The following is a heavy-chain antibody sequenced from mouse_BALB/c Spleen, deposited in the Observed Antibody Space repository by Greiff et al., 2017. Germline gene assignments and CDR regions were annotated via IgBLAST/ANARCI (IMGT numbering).Heavy chain of an antibody. V-gene: IGHV1-7*01. Sequence: VQLQQSGAELAKPGASVKMSCKASGYTFTSYWMHWVKQRPGQGLEWIGYINPSTGYTEYNQKFKDKATLTADKSSSTAYMQLSSLTSEDSAVYYCARKRLELLYYFDYWGQGTTLTVSS. CDR2: INPSTGYT. D-gene: IGHD4-1*01. CDR3: ARKRLELLYYFDY. CDR1: GYTFTSYW. J-gene: IGHJ2*01.